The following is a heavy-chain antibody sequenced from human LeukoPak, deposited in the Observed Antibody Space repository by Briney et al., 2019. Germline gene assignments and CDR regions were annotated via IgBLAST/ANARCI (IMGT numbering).Heavy chain of an antibody. V-gene: IGHV4-59*01. CDR3: ARGGGNWNDSSFDY. CDR1: GGSISSYY. D-gene: IGHD1-1*01. J-gene: IGHJ4*02. Sequence: SETLSLTCTVSGGSISSYYWSWIRQPPGKGLEWIGYIYYSGSTNYNPSLKSRVTISVDTSKNQFSLKLSSVTAADTAVYYCARGGGNWNDSSFDYWGQGTLVTVSS. CDR2: IYYSGST.